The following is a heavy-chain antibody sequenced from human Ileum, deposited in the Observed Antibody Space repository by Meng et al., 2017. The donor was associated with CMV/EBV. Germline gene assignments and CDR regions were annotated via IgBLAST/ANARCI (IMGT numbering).Heavy chain of an antibody. Sequence: SETLSLTCTVSGGSVSSDSYCWSWIRQSPGKGLEWIGYIYYSGNTKYNPSLRSRVTISVDTSKNQFSLKLSSVTAADTAVYYCARRSPIVVVPAARYYYYGMDVWGQGTTVTVSS. D-gene: IGHD2-2*01. J-gene: IGHJ6*02. CDR1: GGSVSSDSYC. V-gene: IGHV4-61*01. CDR3: ARRSPIVVVPAARYYYYGMDV. CDR2: IYYSGNT.